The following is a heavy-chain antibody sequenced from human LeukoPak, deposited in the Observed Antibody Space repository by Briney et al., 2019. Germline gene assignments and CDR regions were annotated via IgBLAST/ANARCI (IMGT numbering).Heavy chain of an antibody. Sequence: PGGSLRLSCAASGFTFSSYSMNWVRQAPGKGLEWVSSISSSSSYIYYADSVKGRFTISRDNAKNSLYLQMNSLRAEDTAVYYCARGGSSLSRFYYYYYGMDVWGQGTTVTVSS. CDR1: GFTFSSYS. D-gene: IGHD6-6*01. CDR2: ISSSSSYI. J-gene: IGHJ6*02. V-gene: IGHV3-21*01. CDR3: ARGGSSLSRFYYYYYGMDV.